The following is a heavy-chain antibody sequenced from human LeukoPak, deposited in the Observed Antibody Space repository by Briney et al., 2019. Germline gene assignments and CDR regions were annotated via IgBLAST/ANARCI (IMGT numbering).Heavy chain of an antibody. V-gene: IGHV1-69*13. D-gene: IGHD2-2*02. CDR2: IIPIFGTA. J-gene: IGHJ4*02. CDR3: ERIHIDCSSTSCYTRYYFDY. Sequence: SVKVSCKASGGTFSSYAISWVRQAPGQGLEWMGGIIPIFGTANYAQKFQGRVTITADESTSTAYMELSSLRSEDTAVYYCERIHIDCSSTSCYTRYYFDYWGQGTLVTVSS. CDR1: GGTFSSYA.